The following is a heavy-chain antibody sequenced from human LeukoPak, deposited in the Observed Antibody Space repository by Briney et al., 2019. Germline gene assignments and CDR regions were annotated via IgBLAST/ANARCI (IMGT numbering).Heavy chain of an antibody. CDR3: ARDPGVSGGGNSGAFDI. V-gene: IGHV3-11*04. CDR1: GFTFNNYY. D-gene: IGHD4-23*01. Sequence: GGSLRLSCAASGFTFNNYYMTWIRQAPGKGLEWVSYISGSGIAYYADSVKGRFTISRDNAGNSLHLQMNSLRAEDTAVYYCARDPGVSGGGNSGAFDIWGQGTMVTVSS. J-gene: IGHJ3*02. CDR2: ISGSGIA.